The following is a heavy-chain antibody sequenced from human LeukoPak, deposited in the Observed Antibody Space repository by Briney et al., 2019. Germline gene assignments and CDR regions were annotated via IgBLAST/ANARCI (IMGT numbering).Heavy chain of an antibody. CDR1: GFTFSSYW. D-gene: IGHD3-10*01. J-gene: IGHJ4*02. Sequence: GGSLRLSCAASGFTFSSYWMHWVRQAPGKGLVWVSRIYSDGSSTNHADSVKGRFTISRDNSKNTLYLQMNSLRAEDTAVYYCARALDGSGSRSFDYWGQGTLVTVSS. CDR2: IYSDGSST. V-gene: IGHV3-74*01. CDR3: ARALDGSGSRSFDY.